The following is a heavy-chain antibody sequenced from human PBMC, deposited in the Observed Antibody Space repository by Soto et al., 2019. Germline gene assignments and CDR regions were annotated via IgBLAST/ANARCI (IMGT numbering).Heavy chain of an antibody. J-gene: IGHJ4*02. CDR2: ISAYNGQT. CDR3: ATVRIQLWFFDY. V-gene: IGHV1-18*01. CDR1: GYPFDTYG. Sequence: ASVKVSCKASGYPFDTYGINWVRQAPGQRPEWMGWISAYNGQTDYAQNFQGRVTMATDTSTNTAYMELRNLRSDDTAVYYCATVRIQLWFFDYWGQGTLVTVSS. D-gene: IGHD5-18*01.